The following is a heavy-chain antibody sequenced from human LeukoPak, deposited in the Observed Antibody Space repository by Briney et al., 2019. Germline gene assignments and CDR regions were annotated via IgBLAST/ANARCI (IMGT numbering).Heavy chain of an antibody. V-gene: IGHV4-34*01. CDR1: GGSISSYY. J-gene: IGHJ4*02. Sequence: PSETLSLTCTVSGGSISSYYWSWIRQPPGKGLEWIGEINHSGSTNYNPSLKSRVTISVDTSKNQFSLKLSSVTAADTAVYYCASHNYYDSSGYWDWGQGTLVTVSS. CDR3: ASHNYYDSSGYWD. CDR2: INHSGST. D-gene: IGHD3-22*01.